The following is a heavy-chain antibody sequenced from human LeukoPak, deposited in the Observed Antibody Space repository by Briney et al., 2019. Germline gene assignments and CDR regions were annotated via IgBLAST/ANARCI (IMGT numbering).Heavy chain of an antibody. CDR1: GYNFSSFE. CDR2: ISSTGSTI. Sequence: GGLMRFSYAASGYNFSSFEMNWVRKGPGKALEWVSYISSTGSTIYYADSVKGRFTISRDNAKNSLYLQMNSLRAEDTAVYYCARTFDFWGQGTLVTVSS. V-gene: IGHV3-48*03. J-gene: IGHJ4*02. CDR3: ARTFDF.